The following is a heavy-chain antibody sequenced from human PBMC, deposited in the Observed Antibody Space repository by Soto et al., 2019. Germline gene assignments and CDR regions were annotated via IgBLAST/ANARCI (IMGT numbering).Heavy chain of an antibody. V-gene: IGHV4-34*01. CDR2: INHSGST. Sequence: SETLSLTCAVYGGSFSGYYWSWIRQPPGKGLEWIGEINHSGSTNYNPSLKSRVTISVDTSKNQFSLKLSSVTAADTAVYYCASTSGYYHYWGQGTLVTVSS. J-gene: IGHJ4*02. D-gene: IGHD5-12*01. CDR1: GGSFSGYY. CDR3: ASTSGYYHY.